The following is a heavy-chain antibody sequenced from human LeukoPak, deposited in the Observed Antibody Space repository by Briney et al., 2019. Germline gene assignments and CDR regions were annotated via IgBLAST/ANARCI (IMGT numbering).Heavy chain of an antibody. Sequence: GGSLRLSCIGSGFTFSTYGMSWVRQAPGKGLEWVSAISDSRGSTYYTDSVKGRFTISRDNSKNTLYLQMNSLRAEDTALYYCAKDEAYTYGSFDNWGQGTLVTVSS. D-gene: IGHD5-18*01. J-gene: IGHJ4*02. V-gene: IGHV3-23*01. CDR2: ISDSRGST. CDR1: GFTFSTYG. CDR3: AKDEAYTYGSFDN.